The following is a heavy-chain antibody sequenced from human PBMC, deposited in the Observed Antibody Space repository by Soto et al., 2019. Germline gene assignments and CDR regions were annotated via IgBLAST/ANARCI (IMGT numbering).Heavy chain of an antibody. D-gene: IGHD4-4*01. Sequence: PSETLSLTCTGSGGSISSSSYYWGWIRQPPGKGLEWIGSIYYSGSTYYNPSLKSRVTISVDTSKNQFPLKLSSVTAADTAVYYCATNYAYCYYYGMDVWGQGTTVTVSS. CDR1: GGSISSSSYY. J-gene: IGHJ6*02. CDR3: ATNYAYCYYYGMDV. CDR2: IYYSGST. V-gene: IGHV4-39*01.